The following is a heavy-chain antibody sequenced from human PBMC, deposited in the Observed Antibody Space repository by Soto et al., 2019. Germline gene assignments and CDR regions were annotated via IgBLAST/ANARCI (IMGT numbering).Heavy chain of an antibody. J-gene: IGHJ4*02. D-gene: IGHD3-16*02. Sequence: GGSMRLSCAASGFTFSSSAMNWVRQAPGKGLEWVSSTGGISGMTFFADSVKGRFTVSRDTSKNTLYLEMNTLRVEDTAVYYCAKGNLSAPMYYFDYWGQGTPVTVSS. V-gene: IGHV3-23*01. CDR1: GFTFSSSA. CDR3: AKGNLSAPMYYFDY. CDR2: TGGISGMT.